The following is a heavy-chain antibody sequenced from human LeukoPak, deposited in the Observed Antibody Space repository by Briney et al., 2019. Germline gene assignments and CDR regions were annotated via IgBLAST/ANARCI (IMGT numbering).Heavy chain of an antibody. CDR2: INEDASII. D-gene: IGHD3-16*01. CDR3: VRDLILVWTPGDDFDF. J-gene: IGHJ4*02. Sequence: PGGSLRLSRAASGFTFSGYWMHWVRQAPGKGLEWASRINEDASIITYADSVKGRFIISRDNTKNSLYLQMNSLRAEDTAVYYCVRDLILVWTPGDDFDFWGQGTLVTVSS. CDR1: GFTFSGYW. V-gene: IGHV3-74*01.